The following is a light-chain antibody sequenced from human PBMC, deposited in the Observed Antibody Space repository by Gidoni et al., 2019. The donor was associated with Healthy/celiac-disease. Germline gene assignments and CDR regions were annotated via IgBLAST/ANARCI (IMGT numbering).Light chain of an antibody. V-gene: IGKV1-5*01. Sequence: DIQMTQSPSTLSASVGDRVTITCRASQSISSWLDWYQQKPGKAPKLLIYDASSWESGVPSRFSGSGSGTEFTLTISSLQPDDFATYYCQQYNSYSTFGQXTKLEIK. CDR1: QSISSW. CDR2: DAS. CDR3: QQYNSYST. J-gene: IGKJ2*01.